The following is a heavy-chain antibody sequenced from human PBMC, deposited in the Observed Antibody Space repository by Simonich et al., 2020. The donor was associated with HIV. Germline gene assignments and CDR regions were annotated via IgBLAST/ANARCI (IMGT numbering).Heavy chain of an antibody. CDR1: GFTFSSYS. CDR3: ARDGRKGSSTSCSDY. CDR2: ISSSSSYI. D-gene: IGHD2-2*01. Sequence: EVQLVESGGGLVKPGGSLRLSCAASGFTFSSYSMNWVRQAPGKGLEWVSSISSSSSYIYYADSVNGRFTISRDNAKNSRYLQMNSLRAEDTAVYYCARDGRKGSSTSCSDYWGQGTLVTVSS. J-gene: IGHJ4*02. V-gene: IGHV3-21*01.